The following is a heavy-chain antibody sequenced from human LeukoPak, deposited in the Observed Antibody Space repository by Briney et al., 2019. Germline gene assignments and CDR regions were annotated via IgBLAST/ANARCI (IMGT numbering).Heavy chain of an antibody. CDR2: INPSGGST. CDR3: ARAGGSYSIYPPGFDY. D-gene: IGHD1-26*01. Sequence: ASVKVSCKASGYTSTSYYMHWVRQAPGQGLEWMGIINPSGGSTSYAQKFQGRVTMTRDTSTSTVYMELSSLRSEDTAVYYCARAGGSYSIYPPGFDYWGQGTLVTVSS. CDR1: GYTSTSYY. V-gene: IGHV1-46*01. J-gene: IGHJ4*02.